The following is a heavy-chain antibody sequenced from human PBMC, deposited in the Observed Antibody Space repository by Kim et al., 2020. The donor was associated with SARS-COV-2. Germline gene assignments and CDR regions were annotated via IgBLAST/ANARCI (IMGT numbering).Heavy chain of an antibody. CDR3: ARDPIAAAGTGGFDY. V-gene: IGHV1-69*04. D-gene: IGHD6-13*01. Sequence: QKSQGRVTITADKSTSTAYMGLSSLRSEDTAVYYCARDPIAAAGTGGFDYWGQGTLVTVSS. J-gene: IGHJ4*02.